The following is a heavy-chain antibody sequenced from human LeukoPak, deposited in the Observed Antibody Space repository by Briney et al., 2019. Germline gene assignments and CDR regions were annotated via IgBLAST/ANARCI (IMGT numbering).Heavy chain of an antibody. CDR3: AKDLVTGSLDY. V-gene: IGHV3-23*01. Sequence: GGSLRLSCAASGFTFSSYAMTWVRQAPGKVLEWVSSISSSGGSTYYAGSVRSRFTISRDNSKNTLYLQMNSLRAEDTAIYYCAKDLVTGSLDYWGQGTLVTVSS. D-gene: IGHD3-10*01. J-gene: IGHJ4*02. CDR1: GFTFSSYA. CDR2: ISSSGGST.